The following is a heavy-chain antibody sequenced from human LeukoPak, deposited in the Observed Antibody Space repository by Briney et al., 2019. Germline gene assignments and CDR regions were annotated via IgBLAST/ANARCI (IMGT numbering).Heavy chain of an antibody. CDR1: GFTSSSYA. J-gene: IGHJ6*03. V-gene: IGHV3-23*01. D-gene: IGHD2-2*01. Sequence: GGSLRLSCVDSGFTSSSYAMTWVRQAPGKGLEWVSVITGSGDSTYYADSVKGRFTISRDNSKNTLYLQMKSLGAEDTALYYCAKYCTHDFFYNYFDAWGKGTTVTVTS. CDR2: ITGSGDST. CDR3: AKYCTHDFFYNYFDA.